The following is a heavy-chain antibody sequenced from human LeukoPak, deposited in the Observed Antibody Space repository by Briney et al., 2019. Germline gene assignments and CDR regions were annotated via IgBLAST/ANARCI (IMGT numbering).Heavy chain of an antibody. Sequence: GGSLRLSCAASGFTFSSYSMHWVRQAPGKGLEWVAFIRYDGSNKYYADSVKGRFTISRDNSKNTLYLQMNSLRAEDTAVYYWAKFSPLYGRGGSALFDYGGREPLVPVP. CDR3: AKFSPLYGRGGSALFDY. V-gene: IGHV3-30*02. D-gene: IGHD3-10*01. CDR2: IRYDGSNK. J-gene: IGHJ4*02. CDR1: GFTFSSYS.